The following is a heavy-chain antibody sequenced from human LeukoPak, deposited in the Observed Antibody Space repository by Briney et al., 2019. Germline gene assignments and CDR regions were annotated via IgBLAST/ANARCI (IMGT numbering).Heavy chain of an antibody. J-gene: IGHJ3*02. CDR2: ISWNSGSI. D-gene: IGHD5-24*01. V-gene: IGHV3-9*01. CDR3: AKDTRWLQLQGAFDI. Sequence: PGRSLRLSCAASGFTFDDYAMHWVRQAPGKGLEWVSGISWNSGSIVYADSVKGRFTISRDNAKNSLYLQMNSLRAEDTALYYCAKDTRWLQLQGAFDIWGQGTMVTVSS. CDR1: GFTFDDYA.